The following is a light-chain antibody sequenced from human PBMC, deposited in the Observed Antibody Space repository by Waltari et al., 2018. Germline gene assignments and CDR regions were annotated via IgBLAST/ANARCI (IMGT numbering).Light chain of an antibody. CDR1: SSDVGNYNL. Sequence: QSALTQPASVSGSPGQSITISRPGTSSDVGNYNLVSWFRQHPGQAPKLVVYKISRRPSGVSDRFSGSKSGNTASLTISGLHLEDEADYYCCSYAGGGSWVFGGGTKLTVL. V-gene: IGLV2-23*02. CDR2: KIS. CDR3: CSYAGGGSWV. J-gene: IGLJ3*02.